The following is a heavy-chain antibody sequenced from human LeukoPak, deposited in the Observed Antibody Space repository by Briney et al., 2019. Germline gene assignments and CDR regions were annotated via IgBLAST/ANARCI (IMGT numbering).Heavy chain of an antibody. Sequence: GGSLRLSCAASGFTFSSYAMSWVRQAPGKGLEWVSAISGSGGSTYYADSVKGRFTISRDNSKNTLYLQMNSLRAEDTAVYYCAKEDFWSGYYTGGYYSDYWGQGTLVTVSS. CDR1: GFTFSSYA. CDR2: ISGSGGST. V-gene: IGHV3-23*01. CDR3: AKEDFWSGYYTGGYYSDY. J-gene: IGHJ4*02. D-gene: IGHD3-3*01.